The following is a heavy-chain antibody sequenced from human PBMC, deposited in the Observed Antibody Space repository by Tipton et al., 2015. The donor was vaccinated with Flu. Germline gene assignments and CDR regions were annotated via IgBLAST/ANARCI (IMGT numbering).Heavy chain of an antibody. CDR2: IKSKTDGGTT. CDR1: GFTFSNAW. Sequence: SLRLSCAASGFTFSNAWMSWVRQAPGKGLEWVGRIKSKTDGGTTDYAAPVKGRFTISRDDSKNTLYLQMNSLKTEDTSVYYCTTSDGSNYDFQHWGQGTLVTVSS. J-gene: IGHJ1*01. CDR3: TTSDGSNYDFQH. V-gene: IGHV3-15*01. D-gene: IGHD4-11*01.